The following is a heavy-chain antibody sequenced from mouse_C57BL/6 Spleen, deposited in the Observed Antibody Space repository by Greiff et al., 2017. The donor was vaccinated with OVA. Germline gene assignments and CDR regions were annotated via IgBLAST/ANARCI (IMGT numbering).Heavy chain of an antibody. Sequence: EVQLQQSGPELVKPGASVKIPCKASGYTFTDYNMDWVKQSHGKSLEWIGDINPNNGGTIYNQKFKGKATLTVDKSSSTAYMELRSLTSEDTAVYYCATISSWFAYWGQGTLVTVSA. V-gene: IGHV1-18*01. CDR2: INPNNGGT. CDR1: GYTFTDYN. CDR3: ATISSWFAY. J-gene: IGHJ3*01.